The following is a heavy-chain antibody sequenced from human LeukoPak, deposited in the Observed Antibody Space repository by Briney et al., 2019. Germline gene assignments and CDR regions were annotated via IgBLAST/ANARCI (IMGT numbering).Heavy chain of an antibody. CDR3: VRDMNTVTTCYLQY. J-gene: IGHJ1*01. Sequence: GGSLRLSCAASGFTFSSYSMNWVRQAPGKGLEWVSSISRASTHKYYGDSVEGRLTISRHPAKQPIFLQINILRAEDTAVYYCVRDMNTVTTCYLQYWGQGTLVTVSS. D-gene: IGHD4-11*01. V-gene: IGHV3-21*01. CDR1: GFTFSSYS. CDR2: ISRASTHK.